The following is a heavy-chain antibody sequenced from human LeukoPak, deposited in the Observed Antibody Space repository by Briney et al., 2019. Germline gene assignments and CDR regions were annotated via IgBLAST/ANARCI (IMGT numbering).Heavy chain of an antibody. CDR2: IYYSGST. J-gene: IGHJ6*03. CDR1: GGSISSYY. CDR3: ARGGREAAAGTTTNYYYYYMDV. D-gene: IGHD6-13*01. V-gene: IGHV4-59*01. Sequence: SETLSLTCTVSGGSISSYYWSWIRQPPGKGLEWIGYIYYSGSTNYNPSLKSRVTISVDTSKNQFSLKLSSVTAADTAVYYRARGGREAAAGTTTNYYYYYMDVWGKGTTVTISS.